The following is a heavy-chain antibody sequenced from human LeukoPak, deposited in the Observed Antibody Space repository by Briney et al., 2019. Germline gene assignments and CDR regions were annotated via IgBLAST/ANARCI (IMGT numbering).Heavy chain of an antibody. CDR1: GFTVSSNY. J-gene: IGHJ4*02. CDR3: AKDRAWCSGGSCYSSLPDY. CDR2: ISGSGGST. V-gene: IGHV3-23*01. Sequence: GGSLRLSCAASGFTVSSNYMSWVRQAPGKGLEWVSAISGSGGSTYYADSVKGRFTISRDNSKNTLYLQMNSLRAEDTAVYYCAKDRAWCSGGSCYSSLPDYWGQGTLVTVSS. D-gene: IGHD2-15*01.